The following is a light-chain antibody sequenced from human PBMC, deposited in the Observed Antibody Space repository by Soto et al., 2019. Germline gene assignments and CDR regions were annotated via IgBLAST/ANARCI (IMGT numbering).Light chain of an antibody. CDR3: SSITSTRTDV. J-gene: IGLJ1*01. CDR1: SSDVGGYNY. Sequence: QSALTQPASVSGSPGQSITISCTGTSSDVGGYNYVSWYQQHPGKAPKLMISEVSNRPSGVSNRFSGSKSGNTASLTISGLQAEDEADYYCSSITSTRTDVFGTGTQLTVL. V-gene: IGLV2-14*01. CDR2: EVS.